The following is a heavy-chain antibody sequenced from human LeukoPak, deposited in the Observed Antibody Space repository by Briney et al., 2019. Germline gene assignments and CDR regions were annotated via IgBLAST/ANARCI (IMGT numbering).Heavy chain of an antibody. J-gene: IGHJ4*02. Sequence: PGGSLRLSCAASGFTFSSYAMSWVRQAPGEGLEWVSTISGSGGNTYYADSVKGRFTISRDNSKNTLYLQMNNLRAEDTAVYYCAKKYYDFWSGYFDNWGQGTLVTVSS. V-gene: IGHV3-23*01. CDR3: AKKYYDFWSGYFDN. D-gene: IGHD3-3*01. CDR1: GFTFSSYA. CDR2: ISGSGGNT.